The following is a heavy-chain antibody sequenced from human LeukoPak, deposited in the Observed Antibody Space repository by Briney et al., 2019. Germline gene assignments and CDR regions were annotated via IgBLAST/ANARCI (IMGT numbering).Heavy chain of an antibody. J-gene: IGHJ4*02. CDR2: ISGDGGST. CDR3: AKMAATFHSEY. Sequence: PGGSLSLSFAPSGSTLDHHAMHWVRQAPGKGLEWVSLISGDGGSTYYADSVKGQFTISRDNSNNSLYLQMNSLRTEDTALYYSAKMAATFHSEYSGQGAVFSVSS. D-gene: IGHD6-25*01. CDR1: GSTLDHHA. V-gene: IGHV3-43*02.